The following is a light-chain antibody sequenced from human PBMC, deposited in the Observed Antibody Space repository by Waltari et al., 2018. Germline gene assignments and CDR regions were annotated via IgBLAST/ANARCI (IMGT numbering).Light chain of an antibody. V-gene: IGLV3-19*01. Sequence: SSELTPDPAVSVALGQTVRITCQGASLRTSYASWYQQKSGQAPSLVLFGKNKRPSGIPDRFSGYNSETTTSLTITGAQAEDEADYYCSSRDSSASHVLFAGGTKLTVL. CDR3: SSRDSSASHVL. J-gene: IGLJ2*01. CDR2: GKN. CDR1: SLRTSY.